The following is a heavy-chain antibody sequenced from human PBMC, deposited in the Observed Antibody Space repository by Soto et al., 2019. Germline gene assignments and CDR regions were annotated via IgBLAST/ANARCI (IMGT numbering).Heavy chain of an antibody. D-gene: IGHD2-2*01. V-gene: IGHV4-31*03. CDR1: GGSISSGGYY. Sequence: SETLSLTCTVSGGSISSGGYYWSWIRQHPGKGLEWIGYIYYSGSTYYNPSLKSRVTISVDTSKNQFSLKLSSVTAADTAVYYCARLGYCSSTSCHNYYYYYMDVWGKGTTVTVSS. CDR3: ARLGYCSSTSCHNYYYYYMDV. CDR2: IYYSGST. J-gene: IGHJ6*03.